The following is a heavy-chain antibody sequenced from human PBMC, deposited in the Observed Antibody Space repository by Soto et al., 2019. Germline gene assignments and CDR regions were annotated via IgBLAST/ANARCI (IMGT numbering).Heavy chain of an antibody. D-gene: IGHD3-10*01. CDR1: GGSISSRISY. CDR2: IYYNGNT. V-gene: IGHV4-39*02. J-gene: IGHJ6*02. Sequence: PSETLSLTCTVSGGSISSRISYWGWIRQSPGGGLAWIGSIYYNGNTYYNPSLKSRVTISVDTSKNQFSLKLSSVTAADTAVYYCARERITMVRGVRVSMDVWGQGTTVTVSS. CDR3: ARERITMVRGVRVSMDV.